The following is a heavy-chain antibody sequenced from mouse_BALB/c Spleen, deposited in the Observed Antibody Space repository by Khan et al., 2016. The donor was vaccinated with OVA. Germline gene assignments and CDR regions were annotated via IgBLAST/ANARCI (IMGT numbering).Heavy chain of an antibody. J-gene: IGHJ4*01. Sequence: LEVSGAELARPGASVKMSCMASGYTFTSYTIHWVQQRPGQGLEWIGYINPRSGYTNYNQKFKDKATLTADKSSSTAYMQLSSLTSEDSAVYYCARRTTGYAMDYWGQGTSVTVSS. CDR2: INPRSGYT. CDR1: GYTFTSYT. CDR3: ARRTTGYAMDY. D-gene: IGHD2-14*01. V-gene: IGHV1-4*01.